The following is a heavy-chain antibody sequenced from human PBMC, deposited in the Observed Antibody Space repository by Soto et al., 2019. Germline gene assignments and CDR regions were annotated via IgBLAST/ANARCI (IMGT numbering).Heavy chain of an antibody. CDR2: IHHSGTT. CDR1: GYSISSGYY. CDR3: ARAGDTMVRGVIIMNYYGMDV. D-gene: IGHD3-10*01. V-gene: IGHV4-38-2*01. J-gene: IGHJ6*02. Sequence: SETLPLTCAVSGYSISSGYYWGWIRQPPGKGLEWIGNIHHSGTTYYNPSLKSRVTISIDRSKNQFSLKLISVTAADTAVYYCARAGDTMVRGVIIMNYYGMDVWGQGTTVTVSS.